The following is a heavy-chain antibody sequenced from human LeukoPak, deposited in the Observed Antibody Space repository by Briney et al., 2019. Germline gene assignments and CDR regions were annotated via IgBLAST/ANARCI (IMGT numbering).Heavy chain of an antibody. Sequence: GGSLRLSCAASGFTVSSTYMNWVRQAPGKGLEWVSVIYSAGNTYYADSVKGRFTISRDNSKNTLYLQMNSLRAEDTAVYYCAKVNGPMDYYFYIDVWGRGTTVTVSS. J-gene: IGHJ6*03. CDR1: GFTVSSTY. V-gene: IGHV3-53*01. CDR3: AKVNGPMDYYFYIDV. D-gene: IGHD3-10*01. CDR2: IYSAGNT.